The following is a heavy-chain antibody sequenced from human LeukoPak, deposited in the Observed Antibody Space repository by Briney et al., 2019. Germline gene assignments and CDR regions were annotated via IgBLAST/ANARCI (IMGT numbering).Heavy chain of an antibody. V-gene: IGHV4-59*01. CDR2: IYYRGNT. CDR1: GTSISSYY. Sequence: SETLSLTCSVSGTSISSYYWTWIRQPPGKGLEWIGDIYYRGNTNYNPSLKSRVTIAVDTSKTRFPLRLRSVTAADTAVYFCARSLFRNSGSYYDYWGQGILVTVSS. CDR3: ARSLFRNSGSYYDY. D-gene: IGHD1-26*01. J-gene: IGHJ4*02.